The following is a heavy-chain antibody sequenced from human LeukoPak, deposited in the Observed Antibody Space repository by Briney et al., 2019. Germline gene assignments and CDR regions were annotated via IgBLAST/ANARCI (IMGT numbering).Heavy chain of an antibody. CDR2: ISYDGSNK. D-gene: IGHD2-8*01. CDR1: GSTLSSYA. V-gene: IGHV3-30-3*01. CDR3: ASHCTNGVCYTLPEGGMDV. J-gene: IGHJ6*02. Sequence: GRSLRLSCAASGSTLSSYAMHWVRQAPGKGLEWVAVISYDGSNKYYADSVKGRFTISRDNSKNTLYLQMNSLRAEDTAVYYCASHCTNGVCYTLPEGGMDVWGQGTTVTVSS.